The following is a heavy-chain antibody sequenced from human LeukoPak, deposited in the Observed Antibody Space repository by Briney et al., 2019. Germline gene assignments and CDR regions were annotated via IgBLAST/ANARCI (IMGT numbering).Heavy chain of an antibody. D-gene: IGHD3-3*01. CDR3: ARAKYYDFWSGYPNWFDP. Sequence: SVKVSCKASGGTFYNYAISWVRQVPGQGLEWMGGIIPIFGTTNSAQKFQGRVTITADESTSTAYMELSSLRSEDTAVYYCARAKYYDFWSGYPNWFDPWGQGTLVTVSS. CDR2: IIPIFGTT. J-gene: IGHJ5*02. V-gene: IGHV1-69*13. CDR1: GGTFYNYA.